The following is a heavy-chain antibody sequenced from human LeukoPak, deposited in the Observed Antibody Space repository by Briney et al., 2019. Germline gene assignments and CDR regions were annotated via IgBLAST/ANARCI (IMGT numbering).Heavy chain of an antibody. J-gene: IGHJ6*02. Sequence: ASVKVSCKASGGTFSSYAISWVRQAPGQGLEWMGGIIPIFGTANYAQKFQGRVTITTDESTSTAYMELSSLRSEDTAVYYCARDPLTVTTTYYGMDVWGQGTTVTVSS. V-gene: IGHV1-69*05. CDR1: GGTFSSYA. D-gene: IGHD4-17*01. CDR2: IIPIFGTA. CDR3: ARDPLTVTTTYYGMDV.